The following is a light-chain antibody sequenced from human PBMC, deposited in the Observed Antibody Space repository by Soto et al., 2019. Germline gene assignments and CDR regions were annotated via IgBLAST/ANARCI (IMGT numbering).Light chain of an antibody. CDR2: DVT. J-gene: IGLJ1*01. CDR3: SSYTGSSTPYV. V-gene: IGLV2-14*01. Sequence: ALTQPASVSGSPGQSITISCTGTSSDIGSYNYVSWYQQHPGKAPKLVIYDVTNRPSGVSNRFSGSKSGYTASLTISGLQAEDEADYYCSSYTGSSTPYVFGAGTKVTVL. CDR1: SSDIGSYNY.